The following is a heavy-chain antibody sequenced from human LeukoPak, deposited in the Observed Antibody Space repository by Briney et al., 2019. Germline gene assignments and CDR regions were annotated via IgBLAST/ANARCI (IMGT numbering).Heavy chain of an antibody. D-gene: IGHD6-19*01. V-gene: IGHV1-2*02. CDR1: GYTFTGYY. Sequence: ASVKVSCKASGYTFTGYYMHWVRQAPGQGLEWMGWINPNSGGTDCAQKFQGRVTMTRDTSISTAYMELSRLRSDDTAVYYCARGQPGIAVAGTVNYYYYGMDVWGQGTTVTVSS. CDR2: INPNSGGT. J-gene: IGHJ6*02. CDR3: ARGQPGIAVAGTVNYYYYGMDV.